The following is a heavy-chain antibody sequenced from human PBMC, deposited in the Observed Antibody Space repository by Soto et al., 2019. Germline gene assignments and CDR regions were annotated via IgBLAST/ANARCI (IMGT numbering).Heavy chain of an antibody. V-gene: IGHV3-23*01. CDR3: SKGDIVATIQFPFDY. CDR2: ISGSGGGT. Sequence: EVQLLESGGGLVQPGGSLRLSCAASGFTCSSYARSWVRQPPGKRLEWVSGISGSGGGTYYADSGKGRFTTSRDNSKNTLFLQMNSLRAENTAVYYCSKGDIVATIQFPFDYWGQGTLVAVSS. CDR1: GFTCSSYA. D-gene: IGHD5-12*01. J-gene: IGHJ4*02.